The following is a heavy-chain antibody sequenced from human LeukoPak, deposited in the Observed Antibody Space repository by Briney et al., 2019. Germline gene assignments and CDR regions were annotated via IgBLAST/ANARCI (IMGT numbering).Heavy chain of an antibody. CDR1: GGSISSGGYS. CDR2: TYYSGST. J-gene: IGHJ6*02. CDR3: ARDTYGDYVGGYYGMDV. D-gene: IGHD4-17*01. V-gene: IGHV4-31*03. Sequence: SQTLSLTCTVSGGSISSGGYSWSWIRQHPGKGLEWIGYTYYSGSTYYNPSLKSRVTISVDTSKNQFSLKLSSVTAADTAVYYCARDTYGDYVGGYYGMDVWGQGTTVTVSS.